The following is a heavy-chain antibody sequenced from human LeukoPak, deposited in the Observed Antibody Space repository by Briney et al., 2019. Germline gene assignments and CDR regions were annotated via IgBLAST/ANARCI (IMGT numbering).Heavy chain of an antibody. CDR1: GGSISSGSYY. CDR2: IYTTGST. Sequence: SETLSLTCTVSGGSISSGSYYWSWIRQPAGEGLEWIGRIYTTGSTNYNPSLKSRVTISVDTSKNQFSLKLSSVTAADTAVYYCARVLNYYDSSGYYYWGQGTLVTVSS. V-gene: IGHV4-61*02. J-gene: IGHJ4*02. D-gene: IGHD3-22*01. CDR3: ARVLNYYDSSGYYY.